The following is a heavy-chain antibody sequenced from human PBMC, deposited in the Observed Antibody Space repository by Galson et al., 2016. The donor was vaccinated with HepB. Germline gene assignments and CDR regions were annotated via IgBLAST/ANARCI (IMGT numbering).Heavy chain of an antibody. J-gene: IGHJ6*02. CDR3: AHGLYGSPQFYDFGLDI. CDR1: GFSLNTGGVN. CDR2: VFWDDNE. V-gene: IGHV2-5*02. D-gene: IGHD3-10*01. Sequence: PALVKPTQTLTLTCTFSGFSLNTGGVNLGWVRQPPGKALEWLALVFWDDNEHYNPSLKSRLSITKDTSNSRVVLTMTNMDPMDTATYFCAHGLYGSPQFYDFGLDIWGQGATVIVSS.